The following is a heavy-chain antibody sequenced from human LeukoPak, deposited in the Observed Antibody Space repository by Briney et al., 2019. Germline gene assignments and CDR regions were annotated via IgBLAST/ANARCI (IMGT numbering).Heavy chain of an antibody. Sequence: ASVKVSCKASGYTFTGYYMHWVRQAPGQGLEWMGWINPNSGGTNYAQKFQGRVTMTRDTSISTAYMELSRLRSDHTAVYYRARSFLSFGYCSSTSCYRDMDVWGKGTTVTVSS. CDR3: ARSFLSFGYCSSTSCYRDMDV. J-gene: IGHJ6*03. D-gene: IGHD2-2*03. CDR2: INPNSGGT. CDR1: GYTFTGYY. V-gene: IGHV1-2*02.